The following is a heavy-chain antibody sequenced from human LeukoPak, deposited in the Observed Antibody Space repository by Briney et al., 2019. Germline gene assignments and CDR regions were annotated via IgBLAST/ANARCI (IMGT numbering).Heavy chain of an antibody. CDR1: GFTFSSYG. D-gene: IGHD1-7*01. CDR2: ISYGGSNK. Sequence: GGSLRLSCAASGFTFSSYGMHWVRQAPGKGLEWVAVISYGGSNKYYADSVKGRFTISRDNSKNTLYLQMNSLRAEDTAVYYCYITGTTVDYWGQGTLVTVSS. CDR3: YITGTTVDY. V-gene: IGHV3-30*03. J-gene: IGHJ4*02.